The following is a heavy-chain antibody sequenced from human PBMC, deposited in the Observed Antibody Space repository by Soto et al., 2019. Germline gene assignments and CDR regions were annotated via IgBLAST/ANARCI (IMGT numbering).Heavy chain of an antibody. J-gene: IGHJ5*02. CDR1: GGSISSGGYS. D-gene: IGHD3-10*01. CDR3: ARGATMVRGVPNWFDP. V-gene: IGHV4-30-2*01. CDR2: IYHSGST. Sequence: SLTCAVSGGSISSGGYSWSWIRQPPGKGLEGIGYIYHSGSTYYNPSLKSRVTISVDRSKNQFSLKLSSVTAADTAVYYCARGATMVRGVPNWFDPWGQGTLVTVSS.